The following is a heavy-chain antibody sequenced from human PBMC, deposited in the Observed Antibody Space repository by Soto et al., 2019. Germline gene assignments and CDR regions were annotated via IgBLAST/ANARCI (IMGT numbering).Heavy chain of an antibody. CDR2: ISGSGGST. J-gene: IGHJ3*02. V-gene: IGHV3-23*01. D-gene: IGHD3-22*01. CDR3: ATYYYDSSGYPDAFDI. CDR1: GFTFSSYA. Sequence: GGSLRLSCAASGFTFSSYAMSWVRQAPGKGLEWVSAISGSGGSTYCADSVKGRFTISRDNSKNTLYLQMNSLRAEDTAVYYCATYYYDSSGYPDAFDIWGQGTMVTVSS.